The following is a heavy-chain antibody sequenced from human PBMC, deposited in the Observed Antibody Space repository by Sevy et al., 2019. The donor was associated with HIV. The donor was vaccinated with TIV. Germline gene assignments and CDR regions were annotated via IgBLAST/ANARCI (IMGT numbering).Heavy chain of an antibody. CDR1: GFTFSSYS. J-gene: IGHJ3*02. V-gene: IGHV3-21*01. CDR2: ISSSSSYI. CDR3: ARDSIAAAGRHDAFDI. Sequence: GGSPRLSCAASGFTFSSYSMNWVRQAPGKGLEWVSSISSSSSYIYYADSVKGRFTISRDNAKNSLYLQMNSLRAEDTAVYYCARDSIAAAGRHDAFDIWGQGTMVTVSS. D-gene: IGHD6-13*01.